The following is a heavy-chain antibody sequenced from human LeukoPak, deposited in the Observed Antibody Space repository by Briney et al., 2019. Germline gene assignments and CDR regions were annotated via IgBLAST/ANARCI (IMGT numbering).Heavy chain of an antibody. CDR1: GGSISAYY. D-gene: IGHD3-16*01. V-gene: IGHV4-59*08. CDR3: ARHGGSYYYDWYFDN. J-gene: IGHJ4*02. CDR2: IYYSGRT. Sequence: SETLSLTCTVSGGSISAYYWSWIRQPPGKGLEWIGYIYYSGRTSYNPSLKSRVITSVNMSKSQVSLKLSSVTAADTAVYYCARHGGSYYYDWYFDNRGQGTLVTVSS.